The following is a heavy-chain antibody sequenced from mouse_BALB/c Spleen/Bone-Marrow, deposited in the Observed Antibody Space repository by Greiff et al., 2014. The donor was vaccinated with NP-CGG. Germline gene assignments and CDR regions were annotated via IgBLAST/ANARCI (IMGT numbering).Heavy chain of an antibody. D-gene: IGHD4-1*01. CDR3: ARNWVYFDY. CDR2: IDPSDSET. Sequence: QVQLQQPGAELVKPGAPVKLSCKASGYTFTSYWMNWVKQRPGRGLEWIGRIDPSDSETHYNQKFKDKATLTVDKSSSTAYNQLSSLTSEDSAVYYCARNWVYFDYWGQGTTLTVSS. J-gene: IGHJ2*01. V-gene: IGHV1-69*02. CDR1: GYTFTSYW.